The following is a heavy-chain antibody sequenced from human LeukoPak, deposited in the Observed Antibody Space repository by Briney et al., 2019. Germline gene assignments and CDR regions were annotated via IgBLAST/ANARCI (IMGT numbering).Heavy chain of an antibody. Sequence: PGGSLRLSCAASGFTFSSSAMSWVRQAPGKGLEWVSGISWNSGSIGYADSVKGRFTISRDNSKNTLYLQMNSLRAEDTAVYYCARGPSGYHNTGGQGTLVTVSS. CDR3: ARGPSGYHNT. V-gene: IGHV3-23*01. D-gene: IGHD5-12*01. CDR2: ISWNSGSI. CDR1: GFTFSSSA. J-gene: IGHJ4*02.